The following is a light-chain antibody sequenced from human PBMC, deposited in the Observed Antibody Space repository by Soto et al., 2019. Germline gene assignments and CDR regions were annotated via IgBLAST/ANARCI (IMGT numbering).Light chain of an antibody. V-gene: IGKV3-20*01. Sequence: ILTQSPGTLSLSPGERATLSCRASQSVNIYLAWYQQKPGQAPRLLIFGASYRATGIPDRFSGAGSGTDFTLTISRLEPEDFALYYCQHYGGSSWTFGQGTKVDI. CDR1: QSVNIY. CDR2: GAS. CDR3: QHYGGSSWT. J-gene: IGKJ1*01.